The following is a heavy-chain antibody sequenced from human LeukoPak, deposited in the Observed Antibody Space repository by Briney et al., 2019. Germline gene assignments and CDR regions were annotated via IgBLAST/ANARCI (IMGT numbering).Heavy chain of an antibody. CDR1: GGTLSSYA. V-gene: IGHV1-69*06. J-gene: IGHJ4*02. CDR3: ASLREGSSWYGY. CDR2: IIPIFGTA. D-gene: IGHD6-13*01. Sequence: WASVKVSCKASGGTLSSYAISWVRQAPGQGLEWMGGIIPIFGTANYAQKFQGRVTITADKSTSTAYMELSSLRSEDTAVYYCASLREGSSWYGYWGQGTLVTVSS.